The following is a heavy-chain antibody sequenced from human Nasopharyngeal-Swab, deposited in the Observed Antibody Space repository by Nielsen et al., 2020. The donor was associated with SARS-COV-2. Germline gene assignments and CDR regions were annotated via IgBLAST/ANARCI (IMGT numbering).Heavy chain of an antibody. CDR3: AKVRFSMYFFDMDV. Sequence: GGSLRLSCAASGYTFSSYAMNWVRQAPGKGLEWVSTSASDDNTFYADSVKGRFTISRDKSKSTVHLQMNSLRAEDTAVYFCAKVRFSMYFFDMDVWGQGTMVTVSS. V-gene: IGHV3-23*01. CDR1: GYTFSSYA. CDR2: SASDDNT. J-gene: IGHJ6*03. D-gene: IGHD3-3*01.